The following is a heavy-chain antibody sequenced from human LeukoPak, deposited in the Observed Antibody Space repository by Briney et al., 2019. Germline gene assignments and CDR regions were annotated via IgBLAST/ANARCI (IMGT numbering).Heavy chain of an antibody. CDR1: GYTFTSYY. V-gene: IGHV1-46*01. Sequence: GASVKVSCKASGYTFTSYYMHWVRQAPGQGLEWMGRINPSGAGTSYAQEFQGRVTMNRDTSTSTVYMELSSLRSEDTAVYYCARGPAAGAGWWLFDYWGQGTLVTVSS. D-gene: IGHD6-13*01. CDR3: ARGPAAGAGWWLFDY. CDR2: INPSGAGT. J-gene: IGHJ4*02.